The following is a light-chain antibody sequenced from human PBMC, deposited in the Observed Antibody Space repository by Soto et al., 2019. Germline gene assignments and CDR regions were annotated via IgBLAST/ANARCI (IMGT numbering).Light chain of an antibody. J-gene: IGKJ1*01. CDR1: QGLGHF. CDR3: QQYETYSVGT. Sequence: DVLLTQSPSALSASLGDRVTITCRASQGLGHFLAWYQHKTGEAPRLLIYHASTLESGVPSRFGGSGSGTEFTLTISRLKPDDVATYYCQQYETYSVGTFGQGTKVEIK. CDR2: HAS. V-gene: IGKV1-5*01.